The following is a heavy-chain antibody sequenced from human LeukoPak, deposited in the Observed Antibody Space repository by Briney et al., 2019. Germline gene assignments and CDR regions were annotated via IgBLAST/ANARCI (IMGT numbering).Heavy chain of an antibody. CDR1: GFTFSSYS. V-gene: IGHV3-21*01. Sequence: NPGGSLRLSCAASGFTFSSYSMNWVRQAPGKGLEWVSSISSSSSYIYYADSVKGRFTISRDDAKNSLYLQMNSLRAEDTAVYYCARTNSSSWYPFDYWGQGTLVTVSS. CDR3: ARTNSSSWYPFDY. D-gene: IGHD6-13*01. J-gene: IGHJ4*02. CDR2: ISSSSSYI.